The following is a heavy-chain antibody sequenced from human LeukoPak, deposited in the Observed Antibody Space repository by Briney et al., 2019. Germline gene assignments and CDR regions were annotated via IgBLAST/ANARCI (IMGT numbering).Heavy chain of an antibody. CDR1: GFTFSSYA. CDR2: INDNGAGT. D-gene: IGHD3-16*01. Sequence: GGSLRLSCAASGFTFSSYAMSWVRQAPGEGRKWVSTINDNGAGTYYADSVKGRFTISRDNSYNTVSLQMNSLRDEDTGVYYCAKGLRTGVGPYMGYHYYMDVWGKGATVTVSS. V-gene: IGHV3-23*01. CDR3: AKGLRTGVGPYMGYHYYMDV. J-gene: IGHJ6*03.